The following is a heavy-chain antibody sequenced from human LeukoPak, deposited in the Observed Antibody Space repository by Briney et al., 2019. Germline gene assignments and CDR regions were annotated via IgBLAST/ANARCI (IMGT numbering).Heavy chain of an antibody. Sequence: GGSLRLSCAASGFTFSGYWMSWVRQAPGKGLEWVANINQDGSEKYYVDSVKGRFTISRDNAKNSLYLQMNSLRAEDTAVYYCARDLPSSGYWYRDAFDIWGQGTMVTVSS. CDR3: ARDLPSSGYWYRDAFDI. V-gene: IGHV3-7*01. D-gene: IGHD3-22*01. CDR1: GFTFSGYW. CDR2: INQDGSEK. J-gene: IGHJ3*02.